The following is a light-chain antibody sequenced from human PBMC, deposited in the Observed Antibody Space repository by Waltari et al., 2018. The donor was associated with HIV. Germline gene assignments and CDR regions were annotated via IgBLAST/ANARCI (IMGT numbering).Light chain of an antibody. V-gene: IGLV3-9*01. Sequence: SYELTQPLSVSVALGQTAKITCGGRSIGTQDVHWYRQKPGQAPELVIFNDSKRPSGIPGRFLGSKSTNTATLTITGAQVGDEADYYCQVWVNSVVFGGGTMLTVL. CDR3: QVWVNSVV. J-gene: IGLJ3*02. CDR2: NDS. CDR1: SIGTQD.